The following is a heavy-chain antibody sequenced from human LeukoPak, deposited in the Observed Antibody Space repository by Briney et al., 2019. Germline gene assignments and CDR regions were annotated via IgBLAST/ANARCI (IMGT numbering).Heavy chain of an antibody. CDR3: ATVSLMSVAPDNWFGP. CDR2: FNPEDGRA. V-gene: IGHV1-24*01. J-gene: IGHJ5*02. D-gene: IGHD6-19*01. Sequence: ASVKVSCKVSGYTLTELSVHWVRQTPGKGLEWMGGFNPEDGRAIYAQNFQGRVTMTEETSTDTVYMELSSLKSEDTAVYYCATVSLMSVAPDNWFGPWGQGTLVTVSS. CDR1: GYTLTELS.